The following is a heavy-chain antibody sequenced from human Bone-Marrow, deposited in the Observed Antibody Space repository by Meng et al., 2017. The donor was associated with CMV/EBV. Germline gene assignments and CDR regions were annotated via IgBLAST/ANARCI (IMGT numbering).Heavy chain of an antibody. J-gene: IGHJ4*02. D-gene: IGHD3-10*01. V-gene: IGHV3-23*01. CDR3: ARRGDYSLDY. CDR2: ISGSGGST. CDR1: GFTFSSYA. Sequence: GESLKISCAASGFTFSSYAMSWVRQAPGKGLEWVSAISGSGGSTYYADSVKGRFTISRDNAKNSLYLQMNSLRAEDTALYYCARRGDYSLDYWGQGTLVNVAS.